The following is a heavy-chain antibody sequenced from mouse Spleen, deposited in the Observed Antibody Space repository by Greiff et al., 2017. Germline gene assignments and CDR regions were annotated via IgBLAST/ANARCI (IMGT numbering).Heavy chain of an antibody. CDR2: ISNGGGIT. J-gene: IGHJ4*01. V-gene: IGHV5-12*02. CDR3: ARQYYRHDWYAMDY. CDR1: GFTFSDYY. Sequence: EVKLVESGGGLVQPGGSLKVSCATSGFTFSDYYMFWVRQTPEKRLEWVAYISNGGGITYYPDTVKGRFTISRDNAKNTLYLQMSRLKSEDTAMYYCARQYYRHDWYAMDYWGQGTSVTVSS. D-gene: IGHD2-14*01.